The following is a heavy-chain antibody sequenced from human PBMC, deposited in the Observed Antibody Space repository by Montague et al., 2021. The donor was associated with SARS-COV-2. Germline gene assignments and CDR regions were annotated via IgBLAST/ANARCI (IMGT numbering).Heavy chain of an antibody. V-gene: IGHV4-61*09. CDR3: ARHGLEGANTYYFGLDV. D-gene: IGHD1-26*01. CDR1: GGSISSGGHY. Sequence: TLSLTCTVSGGSISSGGHYWTWVRRPAGKGLEWIGHIQADGTTNYKSSLRSRLTFSVDTSKNLFSLTLRSLTATDTAIYHCARHGLEGANTYYFGLDVWGQGTTVTVSS. CDR2: IQADGTT. J-gene: IGHJ6*02.